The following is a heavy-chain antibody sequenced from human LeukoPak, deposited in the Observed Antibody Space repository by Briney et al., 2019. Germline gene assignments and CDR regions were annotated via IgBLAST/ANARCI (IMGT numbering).Heavy chain of an antibody. Sequence: GGSLRLSCAASGFTFSSYSMNWVRQAPGKGLEWVSSITTSSSYIHYADSVKGRFTISRDNAKNSLYLQMNSLRAEDTAVYYCARVLLGGSGSYLDALDIWGQGTMVTVS. CDR3: ARVLLGGSGSYLDALDI. D-gene: IGHD3-10*01. J-gene: IGHJ3*02. V-gene: IGHV3-21*01. CDR1: GFTFSSYS. CDR2: ITTSSSYI.